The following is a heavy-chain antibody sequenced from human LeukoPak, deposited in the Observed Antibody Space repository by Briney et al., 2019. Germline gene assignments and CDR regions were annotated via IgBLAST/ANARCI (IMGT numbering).Heavy chain of an antibody. J-gene: IGHJ3*02. D-gene: IGHD2-2*01. CDR1: GFTFSSYS. V-gene: IGHV3-48*01. CDR2: ISSSSSTI. CDR3: ARDVDEQMYCRSSGCSGGAFDI. Sequence: GGSLRLSCAASGFTFSSYSMNWVRQAPGKGLEWVSYISSSSSTIYYADSVKGRFTISRDNSKNTLYLQMNSLRAEDTAVYYCARDVDEQMYCRSSGCSGGAFDIWGQGTMVTVSS.